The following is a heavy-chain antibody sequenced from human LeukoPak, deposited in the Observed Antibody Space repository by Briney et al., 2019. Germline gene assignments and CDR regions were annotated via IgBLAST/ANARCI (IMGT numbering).Heavy chain of an antibody. V-gene: IGHV3-73*01. CDR1: GFTFGDSA. J-gene: IGHJ4*02. Sequence: GGSLRLSCTASGFTFGDSAMHWVRQASGKGLEWVGRIRSKANSYATAYAASVKGRFTISRDDSKNTAYLQMNSLKTEDTAVYYCTRPDDYGDYWGQGTLVTVSS. CDR2: IRSKANSYAT. CDR3: TRPDDYGDY.